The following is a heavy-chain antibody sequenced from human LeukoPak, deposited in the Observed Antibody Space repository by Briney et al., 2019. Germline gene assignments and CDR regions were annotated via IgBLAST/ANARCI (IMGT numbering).Heavy chain of an antibody. CDR3: ARAKYYDILTGYYHRRALDY. D-gene: IGHD3-9*01. Sequence: PGGSLRLSCAASGFTFSSYGMHWVRQAPGKGLEWVAVIWYDGSNKYYADSVKGRFTISRDNSKITLYLQMNSLRAEDTAVYYCARAKYYDILTGYYHRRALDYWGQGTLVTVSS. J-gene: IGHJ4*02. V-gene: IGHV3-33*01. CDR1: GFTFSSYG. CDR2: IWYDGSNK.